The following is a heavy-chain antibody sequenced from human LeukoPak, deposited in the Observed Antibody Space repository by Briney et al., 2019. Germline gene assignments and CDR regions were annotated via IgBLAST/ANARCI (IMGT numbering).Heavy chain of an antibody. J-gene: IGHJ4*02. CDR2: ISYDGSNK. CDR1: GFTSIAYA. V-gene: IGHV3-30-3*01. Sequence: PGGSLRLSCVGSGFTSIAYALTWARQAPGKGLEWVAVISYDGSNKYYADSVKGRFTISRDNSKNTLYLQMNSLRAEDTAVYYCARSPRQYQLLSWGQGTLVTVSS. D-gene: IGHD2-2*01. CDR3: ARSPRQYQLLS.